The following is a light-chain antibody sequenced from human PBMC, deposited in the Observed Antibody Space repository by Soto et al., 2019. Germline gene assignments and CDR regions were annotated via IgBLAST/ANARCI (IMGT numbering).Light chain of an antibody. J-gene: IGKJ1*01. CDR3: QHCGRSRRT. CDR1: QSVTSDC. CDR2: GAS. V-gene: IGKV3-20*01. Sequence: ENVLTQSPDTLSLSPGERATLSCRASQSVTSDCLAWYRQRSGQAPRLLIYGASTRATGTPDRISGSGSGTDFTLTISRLEPEDFAVYYCQHCGRSRRTFGQGTRVEIK.